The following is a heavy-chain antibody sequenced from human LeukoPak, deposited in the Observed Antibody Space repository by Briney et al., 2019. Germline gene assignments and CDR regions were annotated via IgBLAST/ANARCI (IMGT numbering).Heavy chain of an antibody. CDR3: AIDYGDRLDS. CDR2: IYTSGST. V-gene: IGHV4-4*07. CDR1: GGSFSGYY. Sequence: SETLSLTCAVYGGSFSGYYWSWIRQPAGKGLEWIGRIYTSGSTNYNPSLKSRVTMSVDTSKNQFSLKLSSVTAADTAVYYCAIDYGDRLDSWGQGTLVTVSS. J-gene: IGHJ5*01. D-gene: IGHD4-17*01.